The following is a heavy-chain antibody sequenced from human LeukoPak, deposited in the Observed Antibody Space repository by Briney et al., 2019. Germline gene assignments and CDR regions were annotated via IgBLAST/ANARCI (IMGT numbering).Heavy chain of an antibody. Sequence: GESLKISCKGFGHSFTTYWIGWVRQMPGKGLEWMGIIYPGGSEIQYSPSLQGQVTISADKSISTAYLQWSSLKASDTAMYYCACRKYYTTWSDPWGQGTLVTVSS. CDR3: ACRKYYTTWSDP. CDR2: IYPGGSEI. V-gene: IGHV5-51*01. CDR1: GHSFTTYW. D-gene: IGHD3-10*01. J-gene: IGHJ5*02.